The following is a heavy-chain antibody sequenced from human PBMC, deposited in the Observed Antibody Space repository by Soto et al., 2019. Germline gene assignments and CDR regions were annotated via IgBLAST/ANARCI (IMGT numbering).Heavy chain of an antibody. D-gene: IGHD2-15*01. V-gene: IGHV3-30*18. CDR2: ISYDGSIK. CDR3: AKDLGYCSGGNCDRGDYYYGMDV. J-gene: IGHJ6*02. Sequence: QVHLVESGGGVVQPGRSLRLSCAGSGFTFSNYGMHWVRQAPGKGLAWVAVISYDGSIKYYVDSVKGRFTISRDNSKNTVYVQMNSLRAEDTAVYYWAKDLGYCSGGNCDRGDYYYGMDVWGQGTTVTVSS. CDR1: GFTFSNYG.